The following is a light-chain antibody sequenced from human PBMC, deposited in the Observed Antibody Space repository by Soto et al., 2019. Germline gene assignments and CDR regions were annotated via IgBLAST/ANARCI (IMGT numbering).Light chain of an antibody. Sequence: QSVLTQPPSVSGAPGQRDTISCTGSSSNIGAGYDVHWYQQLPGTAPKLLIYGNSNRPSGVPDRFSGSSSGTTASLAITGLQAEDAADYYCQSYASSLSGCVFGTGTKVTV. V-gene: IGLV1-40*01. CDR3: QSYASSLSGCV. J-gene: IGLJ1*01. CDR2: GNS. CDR1: SSNIGAGYD.